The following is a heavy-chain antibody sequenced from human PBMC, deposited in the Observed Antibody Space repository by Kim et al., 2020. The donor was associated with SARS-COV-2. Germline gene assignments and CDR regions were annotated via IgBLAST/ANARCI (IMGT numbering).Heavy chain of an antibody. CDR1: GFTFSSYA. D-gene: IGHD2-2*01. CDR2: ISGSGGST. CDR3: AKEGCSSTSCSLRNPQAYYYYYGMDV. J-gene: IGHJ6*02. Sequence: GGSLRLSCAASGFTFSSYAMSWVRQAPGKGLEWVSAISGSGGSTYYADSVKGRFTISRDNSKNTLYLQMNSLRAEDTAVYYCAKEGCSSTSCSLRNPQAYYYYYGMDVWGQGTTVTVSS. V-gene: IGHV3-23*01.